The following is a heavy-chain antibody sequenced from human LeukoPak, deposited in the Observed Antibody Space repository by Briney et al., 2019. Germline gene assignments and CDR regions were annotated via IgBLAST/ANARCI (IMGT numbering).Heavy chain of an antibody. CDR2: IFPSGGEI. J-gene: IGHJ4*02. CDR3: ATYRQVLLPFES. CDR1: GFPFSTFA. V-gene: IGHV3-23*01. Sequence: GGSLRLSCEASGFPFSTFAMIWVRQPPGKGLEWVSSIFPSGGEIHYADSVRGRFTISRDNSKSTLSLQMSSLRAEDTAIYYCATYRQVLLPFESWGQGTLVTVSS. D-gene: IGHD2-8*02.